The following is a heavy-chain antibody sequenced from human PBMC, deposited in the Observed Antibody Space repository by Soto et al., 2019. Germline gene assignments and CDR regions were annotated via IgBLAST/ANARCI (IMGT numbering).Heavy chain of an antibody. D-gene: IGHD1-26*01. Sequence: QVQLVQSGAEVKKPGSSVNVSCKASGGTFSSYSINWVRQAPGQGLEWMGEIIPIFGTANYAQKFQGRVTMSADESTSTAYMELSSLRSEDTAVYYCARDGGRHSGGIDYWGQGTLVTGSS. V-gene: IGHV1-69*01. CDR1: GGTFSSYS. CDR3: ARDGGRHSGGIDY. J-gene: IGHJ4*02. CDR2: IIPIFGTA.